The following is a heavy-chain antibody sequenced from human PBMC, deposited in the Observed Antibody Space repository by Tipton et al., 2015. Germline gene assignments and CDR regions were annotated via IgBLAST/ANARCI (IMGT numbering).Heavy chain of an antibody. CDR1: GGSISHYY. D-gene: IGHD2-8*01. CDR2: INHSGST. CDR3: ARVGRVDGVLLFDS. Sequence: TLSLTCTVSGGSISHYYWSWIRQPPGKGLEWIGEINHSGSTNYNPSLKSRVTMFVDTSKNQFSLKLSSVTAADTAVYYCARVGRVDGVLLFDSWGQGALVAVSS. J-gene: IGHJ4*02. V-gene: IGHV4-34*01.